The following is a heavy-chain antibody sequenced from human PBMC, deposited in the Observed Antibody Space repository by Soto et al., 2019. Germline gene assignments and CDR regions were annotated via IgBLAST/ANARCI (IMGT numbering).Heavy chain of an antibody. D-gene: IGHD3-9*01. V-gene: IGHV3-11*05. Sequence: QVQLVESGGGLVKPGGSLRLSCAASGFTFSDYYMSWIRQAPGKGLEWVSYISSSSSYTNYADSVKGRFTISRDNAKNSLYLQMNSLIAEDTAVYYCARDNHILTGYEVDYWGQGTLVTVSS. CDR2: ISSSSSYT. J-gene: IGHJ4*02. CDR3: ARDNHILTGYEVDY. CDR1: GFTFSDYY.